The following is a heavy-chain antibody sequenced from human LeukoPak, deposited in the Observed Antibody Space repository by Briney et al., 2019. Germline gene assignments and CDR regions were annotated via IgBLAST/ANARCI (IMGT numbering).Heavy chain of an antibody. V-gene: IGHV3-48*01. CDR2: ISSSSSPI. CDR1: GFIFSSYS. J-gene: IGHJ5*02. Sequence: GGSLRLSCAASGFIFSSYSMNWVRQTPEKGLEWVSYISSSSSPIYYADSMKGRLTISRDNAKNSLYLQMNSLRAEDTAVYYCARGSGSFSFNLLGFDPWGQGTLVTVSS. D-gene: IGHD1-26*01. CDR3: ARGSGSFSFNLLGFDP.